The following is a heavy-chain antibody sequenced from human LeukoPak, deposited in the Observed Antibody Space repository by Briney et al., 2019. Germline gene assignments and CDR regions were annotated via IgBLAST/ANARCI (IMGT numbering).Heavy chain of an antibody. J-gene: IGHJ4*02. D-gene: IGHD2-15*01. CDR3: ARVSGSRGCFDY. CDR1: GFTFSSYS. Sequence: GGSLRLSCAASGFTFSSYSMNWVRQAPGKGLEWVSSISSTSYIYYADSVKGRFTISRDNSRNSLYLRMNSLRAEDTAVYYCARVSGSRGCFDYWGQGTLVTVSS. CDR2: ISSTSYI. V-gene: IGHV3-21*06.